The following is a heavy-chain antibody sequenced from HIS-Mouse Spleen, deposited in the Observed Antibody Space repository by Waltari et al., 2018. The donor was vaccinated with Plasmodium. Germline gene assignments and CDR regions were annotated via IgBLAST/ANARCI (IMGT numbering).Heavy chain of an antibody. CDR3: ASYNWNYFDY. D-gene: IGHD1-20*01. J-gene: IGHJ4*02. Sequence: QVQLQESGPGLVKPSETLSLTCTVSGYSISSGYYWGWIRQPPGKGLEWIGSIYHSGGTYYNPSLKSRVTISVDTSKNQFSLKLSSVTAADTAVYYCASYNWNYFDYWGQGTLVTVSS. CDR1: GYSISSGYY. V-gene: IGHV4-38-2*02. CDR2: IYHSGGT.